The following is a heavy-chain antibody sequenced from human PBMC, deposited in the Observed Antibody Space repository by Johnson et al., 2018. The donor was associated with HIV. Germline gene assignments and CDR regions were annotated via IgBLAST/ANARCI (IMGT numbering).Heavy chain of an antibody. CDR3: ATARRAIDV. D-gene: IGHD6-6*01. CDR1: GFTLDDYG. CDR2: INWSGGNT. V-gene: IGHV3-20*04. J-gene: IGHJ3*01. Sequence: VQLVESGGGVVRPGGSLRLSCAASGFTLDDYGMSWVRQAPGTGLEWVSGINWSGGNTDYADSVKGRFTISRDNAKNSLYLQMNSLRAEDTAVYYCATARRAIDVWGQGTMATVSS.